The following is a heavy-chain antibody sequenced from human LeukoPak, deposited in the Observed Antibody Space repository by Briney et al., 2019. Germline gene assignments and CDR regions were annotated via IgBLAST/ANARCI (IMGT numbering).Heavy chain of an antibody. CDR2: ISSSYI. Sequence: GGSLRLSCAASGFTFSSYSMNWVRQAPGKGLEWVSSISSSYIYYADSVKGRFTISRDNAKNSLYLQMNSLRAEDTAVYYCARRRPRWYFDYWGQGTLVTVSS. J-gene: IGHJ4*02. CDR1: GFTFSSYS. CDR3: ARRRPRWYFDY. V-gene: IGHV3-21*01.